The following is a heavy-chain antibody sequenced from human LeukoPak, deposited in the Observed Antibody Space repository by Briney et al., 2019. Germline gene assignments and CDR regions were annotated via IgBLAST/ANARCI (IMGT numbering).Heavy chain of an antibody. CDR3: ARAGYCSGGSCYGSDY. D-gene: IGHD2-15*01. J-gene: IGHJ4*02. CDR1: EFSVSNNY. V-gene: IGHV3-33*08. Sequence: GGSLRLSCTASEFSVSNNYMSWVRQAPGKGLEWVAAIWYDGSIQYYADSVKGRFTISRDNSKNTLYLQMDSLSAEDTAEYYCARAGYCSGGSCYGSDYWGQGTLVSVSS. CDR2: IWYDGSIQ.